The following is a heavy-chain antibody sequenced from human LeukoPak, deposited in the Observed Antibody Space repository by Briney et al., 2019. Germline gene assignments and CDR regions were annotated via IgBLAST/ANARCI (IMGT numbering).Heavy chain of an antibody. D-gene: IGHD3-22*01. CDR2: ICWDGGSR. V-gene: IGHV3-43*01. Sequence: GGSLRLSCAASGFSFDEYTLRWVRQPPGKGLEWVSLICWDGGSRDYADSVKGRFTNSRDNSKNSMYLQMNSLRTEDTALYYCEKDLYSSGYRFYFRHWGQGTLVTVSS. J-gene: IGHJ1*01. CDR3: EKDLYSSGYRFYFRH. CDR1: GFSFDEYT.